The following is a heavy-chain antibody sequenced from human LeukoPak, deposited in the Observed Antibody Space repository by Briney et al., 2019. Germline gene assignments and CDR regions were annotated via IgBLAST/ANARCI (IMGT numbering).Heavy chain of an antibody. V-gene: IGHV4-61*02. J-gene: IGHJ3*02. CDR3: ARTGYYDSSAFGI. CDR2: IYTSGNT. CDR1: GGSMSSGRYY. Sequence: PSETLSLTRTVSGGSMSSGRYYWSWIRQPAGNGLEWIGRIYTSGNTDYNPSLKSRVTISVDTSKNQFSLKLRSVTAADTAVYYCARTGYYDSSAFGIWGQGTMVTVSS. D-gene: IGHD3-22*01.